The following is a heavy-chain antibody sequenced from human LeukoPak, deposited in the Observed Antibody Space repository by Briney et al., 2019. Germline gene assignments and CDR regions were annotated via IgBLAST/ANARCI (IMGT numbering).Heavy chain of an antibody. J-gene: IGHJ4*02. V-gene: IGHV3-33*01. CDR3: ARDRSAAAAHYFDY. Sequence: GRSLRLSCAASGFTFSSYGMHWVRQAPGKGLEWVAVIWYDGSNKYYADSVQGRFTISRDNSKNTLYLQMNSLRAEDTAVYYCARDRSAAAAHYFDYWGQGTLVTVSS. CDR2: IWYDGSNK. D-gene: IGHD6-13*01. CDR1: GFTFSSYG.